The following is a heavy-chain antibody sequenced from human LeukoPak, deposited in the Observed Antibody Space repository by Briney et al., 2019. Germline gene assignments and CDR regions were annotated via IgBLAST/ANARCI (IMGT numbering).Heavy chain of an antibody. D-gene: IGHD3-10*01. CDR3: TREDYYYASGH. J-gene: IGHJ4*02. CDR2: ISSGGDII. CDR1: GFTFGDYA. V-gene: IGHV3-11*04. Sequence: GGSLRLSCTASGFTFGDYAMSWFRQAPGKGLEWVSYISSGGDIIYYADSVKGRFTISRDNAKNSLFLQMNSLRAEDTAVYYCTREDYYYASGHWAQGTPVTVSS.